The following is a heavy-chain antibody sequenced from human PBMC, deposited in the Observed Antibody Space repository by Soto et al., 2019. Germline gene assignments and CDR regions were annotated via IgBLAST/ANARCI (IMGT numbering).Heavy chain of an antibody. CDR3: ARGSRIFGVH. CDR1: GGSISSGGYY. D-gene: IGHD3-3*01. V-gene: IGHV4-31*03. Sequence: PSETLSLTCTVSGGSISSGGYYWSWIRQHPGKGLEWIGYIYYSGSTYYNPSLKSRVTISVDTSKNQFSLKLSSVTAADTAVYYCARGSRIFGVHWGQGTLVTVSS. CDR2: IYYSGST. J-gene: IGHJ4*02.